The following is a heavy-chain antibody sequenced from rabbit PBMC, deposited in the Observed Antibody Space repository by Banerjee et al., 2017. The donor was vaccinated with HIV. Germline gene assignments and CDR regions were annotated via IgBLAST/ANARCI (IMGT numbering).Heavy chain of an antibody. CDR2: INSNTGNT. CDR3: ARDLAGVIGWNFSL. J-gene: IGHJ4*01. CDR1: GFDFSSNA. D-gene: IGHD4-1*01. Sequence: QSLEESGGDLVKPGASLTLTCKGSGFDFSSNAMCWVRQAPGKGLEWIACINSNTGNTVYASWAKGPFTISKTSSTTVTLQMTSLTAADTATYFCARDLAGVIGWNFSLWGQGTLVTVS. V-gene: IGHV1S40*01.